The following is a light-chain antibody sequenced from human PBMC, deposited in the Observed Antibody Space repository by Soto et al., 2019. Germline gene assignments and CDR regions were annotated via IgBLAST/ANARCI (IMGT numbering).Light chain of an antibody. J-gene: IGLJ1*01. CDR2: EGS. CDR3: CSYAGSNYV. V-gene: IGLV2-23*01. Sequence: QSALNQPASVSGSPGQSITISCTGTSSDVGSYNLVSWYQQHPGKAPKLMIYEGSKRPSGVSNRFSGSKSGNTASLTISGLQAEDEADYYCCSYAGSNYVFGTGTKVTVL. CDR1: SSDVGSYNL.